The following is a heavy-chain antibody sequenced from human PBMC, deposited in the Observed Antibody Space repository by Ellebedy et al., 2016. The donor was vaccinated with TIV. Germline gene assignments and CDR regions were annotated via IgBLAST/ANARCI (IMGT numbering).Heavy chain of an antibody. J-gene: IGHJ6*02. Sequence: GGSLRLSCAASGFTFSAYSMTWVRQAPGKGLEWVSTISSTSAGTYYADSVKGRFTISRDNSKNTLYLQMNSLRAEDTAVYYCARDPGIVVVPARLHGMDVWGQGTTVTVSS. CDR2: ISSTSAGT. V-gene: IGHV3-23*01. D-gene: IGHD2-2*01. CDR1: GFTFSAYS. CDR3: ARDPGIVVVPARLHGMDV.